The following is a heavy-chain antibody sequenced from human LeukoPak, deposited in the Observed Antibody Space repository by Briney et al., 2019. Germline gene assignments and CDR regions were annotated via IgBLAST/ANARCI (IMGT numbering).Heavy chain of an antibody. CDR2: INPNSGGT. CDR1: GYTLTAHY. D-gene: IGHD3-22*01. CDR3: ARDYYDSSGFGAFDI. Sequence: ASVKVSCKASGYTLTAHYMHWVRQAPGQGLEWMGWINPNSGGTNYAQKFQGRVTMTRDTSISTAYMELSRLRSDDTAVYYCARDYYDSSGFGAFDIWGQGTMITVSS. J-gene: IGHJ3*02. V-gene: IGHV1-2*02.